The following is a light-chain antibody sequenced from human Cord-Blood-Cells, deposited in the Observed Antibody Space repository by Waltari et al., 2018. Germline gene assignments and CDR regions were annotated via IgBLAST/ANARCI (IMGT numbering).Light chain of an antibody. Sequence: QSAMTQPLSAPGSPGQSGTISGPGTTTYIGGYSYVSCYQTHPGKAPKLIIYDVSKRPSGVHDRFSGSKSCNTASLTVSGLQAEDEADYYCSSYAGSNVVFGGGTKLTVL. CDR1: TTYIGGYSY. V-gene: IGLV2-8*01. J-gene: IGLJ2*01. CDR2: DVS. CDR3: SSYAGSNVV.